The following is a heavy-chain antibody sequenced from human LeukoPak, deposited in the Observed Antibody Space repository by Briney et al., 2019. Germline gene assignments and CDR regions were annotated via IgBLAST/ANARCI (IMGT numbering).Heavy chain of an antibody. CDR2: IYYSGST. D-gene: IGHD3-9*01. CDR3: ARALDYFFDY. CDR1: GGSISSYY. J-gene: IGHJ4*02. Sequence: SETLSLTCTVSGGSISSYYWSWIRQPPGKGLEWIGYIYYSGSTNYNPSLKSRVTISVDTSKNQFSLKLSSVTAADTAVYYCARALDYFFDYWGQGTLVTVSS. V-gene: IGHV4-59*08.